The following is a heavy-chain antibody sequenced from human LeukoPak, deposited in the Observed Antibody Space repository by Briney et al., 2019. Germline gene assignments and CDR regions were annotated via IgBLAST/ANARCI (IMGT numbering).Heavy chain of an antibody. CDR2: IFYRGST. CDR1: GDSVSNNY. CDR3: VKHLVATTPFFDY. Sequence: SETLSLTCTVSGDSVSNNYWNWIRQPPGKGLEWIGYIFYRGSTNYNPSLKSRVTISVDTSKNQFSLNLSSVTAADTAVYYCVKHLVATTPFFDYWGQGTLVTVSS. J-gene: IGHJ4*02. D-gene: IGHD5-12*01. V-gene: IGHV4-59*08.